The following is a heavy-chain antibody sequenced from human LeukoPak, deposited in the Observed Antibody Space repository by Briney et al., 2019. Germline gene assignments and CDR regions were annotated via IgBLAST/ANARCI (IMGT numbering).Heavy chain of an antibody. D-gene: IGHD3-9*01. CDR1: GYTFTGYY. CDR3: ARGSRPVYNLLTGKRYFDY. V-gene: IGHV1-2*02. J-gene: IGHJ4*02. Sequence: ASVKVSCKASGYTFTGYYMHWVRQAPGPGLEWMGWINPNSGGTNYAQKFQGRVTMTRDTSISTAYMELSRLRSDDTAVYYCARGSRPVYNLLTGKRYFDYWGQGTLLTVSS. CDR2: INPNSGGT.